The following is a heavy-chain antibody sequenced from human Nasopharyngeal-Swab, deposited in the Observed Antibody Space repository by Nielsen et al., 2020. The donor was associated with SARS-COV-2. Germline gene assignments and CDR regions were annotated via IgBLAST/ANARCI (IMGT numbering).Heavy chain of an antibody. V-gene: IGHV3-74*01. D-gene: IGHD3-16*01. Sequence: WIRQPPGKGLGWVSRIKSDGSGENYADSVKGRFTISRDNAKNTLYLQMNSLRAEDTAVYFCARDWGIPEMFIDYWGQGTLVTVSS. CDR2: IKSDGSGE. CDR3: ARDWGIPEMFIDY. J-gene: IGHJ4*02.